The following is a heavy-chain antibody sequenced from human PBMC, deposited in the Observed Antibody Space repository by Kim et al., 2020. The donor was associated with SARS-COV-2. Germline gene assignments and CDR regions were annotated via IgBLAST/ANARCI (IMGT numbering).Heavy chain of an antibody. V-gene: IGHV3-20*01. J-gene: IGHJ3*02. D-gene: IGHD3-22*01. Sequence: GGSLRLSCAASGFTFDDYGMSWVRQAPGNGLEWVSGINWNGGSTGYADSVKGRFTISRDNAKNSLYLQMNSLRAEDTALYHCARTRLTYYDSSGYYLGRARPDAFDIWGQGTMVTVSS. CDR3: ARTRLTYYDSSGYYLGRARPDAFDI. CDR1: GFTFDDYG. CDR2: INWNGGST.